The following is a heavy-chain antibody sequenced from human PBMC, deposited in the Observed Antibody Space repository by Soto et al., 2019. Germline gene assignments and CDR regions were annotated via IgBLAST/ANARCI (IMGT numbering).Heavy chain of an antibody. CDR3: AKDRLLWFGEFDY. D-gene: IGHD3-10*01. J-gene: IGHJ4*02. CDR2: ISGSGGST. V-gene: IGHV3-23*01. CDR1: GFTFSSYS. Sequence: GGSLRLSCAASGFTFSSYSMNWVRQAPGKGLEWVSAISGSGGSTYYADSVKGRFTISRDNSKNTLYLQMNSLRAEDTAVYYCAKDRLLWFGEFDYWGQGTLVTVSS.